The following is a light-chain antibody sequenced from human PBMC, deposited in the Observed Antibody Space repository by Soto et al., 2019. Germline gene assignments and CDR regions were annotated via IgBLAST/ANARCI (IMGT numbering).Light chain of an antibody. CDR1: QSLLHTDGKTF. CDR3: MQSIEVPRT. J-gene: IGKJ3*01. V-gene: IGKV2D-29*01. CDR2: EVS. Sequence: DIVMTQSPLSLSVTPGQPASISCKSGQSLLHTDGKTFLHWYLQKPGQLPQLLIYEVSNRFSGVPDRFSGSGSGTDFTMKINRVEAEDVGVYYCMQSIEVPRTFGPGTRVDMK.